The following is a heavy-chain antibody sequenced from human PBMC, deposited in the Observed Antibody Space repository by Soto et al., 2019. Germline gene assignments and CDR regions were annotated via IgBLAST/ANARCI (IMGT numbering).Heavy chain of an antibody. V-gene: IGHV6-1*01. CDR2: TYYRSKWYN. CDR1: RDRVSSDTAS. Sequence: PSQTLSLTCAISRDRVSSDTASSDWVRQSPSRGLEWLGRTYYRSKWYNDYAISVKSRLTINPDTSKNQFSLQLNSVTPEDTAVYYCARGVGYCSGDSCSTPINWFDPWGQGTLVTVSS. J-gene: IGHJ5*02. CDR3: ARGVGYCSGDSCSTPINWFDP. D-gene: IGHD2-15*01.